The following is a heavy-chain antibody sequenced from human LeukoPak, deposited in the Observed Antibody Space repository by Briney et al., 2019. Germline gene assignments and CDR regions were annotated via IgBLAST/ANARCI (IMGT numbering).Heavy chain of an antibody. J-gene: IGHJ4*02. CDR1: GFTFSSYS. D-gene: IGHD6-13*01. V-gene: IGHV3-21*01. CDR2: ISSSSSYI. Sequence: GGSLRLSCAASGFTFSSYSMNWVRQAPGKGLEWVSSISSSSSYIYYADSVKGRFTISRDNAKNSLFLQMNSLRAEDAAVYYCAREYSSSWYYFDYWGQGTLVTVSS. CDR3: AREYSSSWYYFDY.